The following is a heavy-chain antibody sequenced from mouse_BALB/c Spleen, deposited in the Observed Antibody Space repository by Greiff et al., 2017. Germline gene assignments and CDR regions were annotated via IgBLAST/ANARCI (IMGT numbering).Heavy chain of an antibody. D-gene: IGHD1-1*01. J-gene: IGHJ2*01. CDR2: IDPETGGT. CDR3: TNITTAPYYFDY. Sequence: VQLQHSGAELVRPGASVTLSCKASGYTFTDYEMHWVKQTPVHGLEWIGAIDPETGGTAYNQKFKGKATLTADKSSSTAYMELRSLTSEDSAVYYCTNITTAPYYFDYWGQGTTLTVSS. V-gene: IGHV1-15*01. CDR1: GYTFTDYE.